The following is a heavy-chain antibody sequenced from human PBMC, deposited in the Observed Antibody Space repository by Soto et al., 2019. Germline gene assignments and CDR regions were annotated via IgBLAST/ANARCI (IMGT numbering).Heavy chain of an antibody. CDR2: IAHDGGMT. CDR1: GVAFSSHA. D-gene: IGHD3-10*01. Sequence: QVQMVESGGGVVQPGRSLRLSCEASGVAFSSHAMQWVRQSPGKGLQWVAVIAHDGGMTYYTDSVKGRFTVSRDNSKNTLYLQLNSLTTDDTAVYYCARDLYFGAGDAFDIWGQGTMVTVSS. CDR3: ARDLYFGAGDAFDI. J-gene: IGHJ3*02. V-gene: IGHV3-30*03.